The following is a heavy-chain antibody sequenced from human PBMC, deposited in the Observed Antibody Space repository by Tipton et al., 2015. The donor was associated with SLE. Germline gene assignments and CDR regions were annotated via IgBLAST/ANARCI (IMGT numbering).Heavy chain of an antibody. CDR1: GGSFSDYY. CDR2: ISHDGNT. J-gene: IGHJ5*02. V-gene: IGHV4-34*01. Sequence: TLSLTCAVYGGSFSDYYWSWVRQPPGMGLEWIGEISHDGNTNYKSSLKSRVTISIDTSRKQFPLKLSSVTAADTAVYYCARREQLGYNWFDPWGQGTLVTVSS. CDR3: ARREQLGYNWFDP. D-gene: IGHD1-26*01.